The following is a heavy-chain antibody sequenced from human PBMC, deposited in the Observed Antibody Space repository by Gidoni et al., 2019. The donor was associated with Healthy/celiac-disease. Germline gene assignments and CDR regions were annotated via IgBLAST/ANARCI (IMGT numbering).Heavy chain of an antibody. D-gene: IGHD1-26*01. V-gene: IGHV3-23*01. CDR1: GFTFSSYA. J-gene: IGHJ4*02. CDR2: ISGSGGST. Sequence: EVQLLESGGGLVQPGGSLILSCAASGFTFSSYAMSWVRQAPGKGLEWVSAISGSGGSTYYADSVKGRFTISRDNSKNTLYLQMNSLRAEDTAVYYCAKCPSGSYRIDYWGQGTLVTVSS. CDR3: AKCPSGSYRIDY.